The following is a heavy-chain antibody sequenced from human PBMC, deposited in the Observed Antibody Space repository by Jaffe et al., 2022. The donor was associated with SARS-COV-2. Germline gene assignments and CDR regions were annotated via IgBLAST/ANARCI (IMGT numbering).Heavy chain of an antibody. CDR1: GGSISSYY. Sequence: QVQLQESGPGLVKPSETLSLTCTVSGGSISSYYWSWIRQPPGKGLEWIGYIYYSGSTNYNPSLKSRVTISVDTSKNQFSLKLSSVTAADTAVYYCARDPVVPVYGMDVWGQGTTVTVSS. D-gene: IGHD2-2*01. CDR3: ARDPVVPVYGMDV. CDR2: IYYSGST. J-gene: IGHJ6*02. V-gene: IGHV4-59*01.